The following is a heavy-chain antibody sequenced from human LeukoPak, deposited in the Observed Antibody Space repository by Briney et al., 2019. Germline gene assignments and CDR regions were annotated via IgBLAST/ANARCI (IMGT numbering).Heavy chain of an antibody. CDR3: ARDQGYDSSGYYYYQFDY. CDR1: GYTFIDYN. CDR2: INPNSGGI. V-gene: IGHV1-2*02. Sequence: ASMKVSCKASGYTFIDYNMHWVRQAPGQGLEWMGWINPNSGGINYAQKFQGRVTMTRDTSISTAYMELSRLRSEDTAVYYCARDQGYDSSGYYYYQFDYWGQGTLVTVSS. D-gene: IGHD3-22*01. J-gene: IGHJ4*02.